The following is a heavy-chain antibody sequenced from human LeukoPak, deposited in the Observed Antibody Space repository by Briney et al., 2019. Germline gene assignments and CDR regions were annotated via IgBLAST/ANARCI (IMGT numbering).Heavy chain of an antibody. D-gene: IGHD5-18*01. CDR3: ARQRGYSYNVDY. J-gene: IGHJ4*02. CDR1: GYNLTNYW. V-gene: IGHV5-51*01. Sequence: GESLKISCEGSGYNLTNYWVAWVRQMPGKGLEWMGIIYPGDSDTRYSPSFQGQVTISADKSISTAYLQWSSLKASDTAMYYCARQRGYSYNVDYWGQGTLVTVSS. CDR2: IYPGDSDT.